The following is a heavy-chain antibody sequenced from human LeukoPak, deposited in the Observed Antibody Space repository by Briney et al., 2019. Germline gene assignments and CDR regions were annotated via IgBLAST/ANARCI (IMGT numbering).Heavy chain of an antibody. D-gene: IGHD3-10*01. J-gene: IGHJ4*02. V-gene: IGHV3-30*18. CDR2: ISYDGSYK. CDR3: AKDHRYLGTGFYFDY. Sequence: GGSLRLSCAASGFTFSNYGMHWVRQAPGKGLEWVAFISYDGSYKYYADSVKGRFTISRDNSKNTLYLQMNSLRAEDTAVYYCAKDHRYLGTGFYFDYWGQGTLVTVSS. CDR1: GFTFSNYG.